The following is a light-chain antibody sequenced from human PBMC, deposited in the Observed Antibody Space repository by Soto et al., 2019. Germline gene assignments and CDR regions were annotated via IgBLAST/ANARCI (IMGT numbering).Light chain of an antibody. CDR1: QGISSA. Sequence: QMTQSPSSPSASVGDRVTITCRASQGISSALAWYQQKPGKAPKLLIYDASSLESGVPSRFSGSGSGTDFTLTISSLQPEDFATYYGQQFNNYRITVGQGTRREIK. V-gene: IGKV1D-13*01. CDR2: DAS. CDR3: QQFNNYRIT. J-gene: IGKJ5*01.